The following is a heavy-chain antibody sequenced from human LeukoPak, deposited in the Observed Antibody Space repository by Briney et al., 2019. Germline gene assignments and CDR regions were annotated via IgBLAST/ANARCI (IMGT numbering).Heavy chain of an antibody. CDR1: GFTFDDYA. Sequence: GGSLRLSCAASGFTFDDYAMHWLRHIPGKGLDWVSGISWDGGVIGYADSAKGRFTISRDNAKRYLYLQMNSLTTEDTAWYYCAKDVGKGVGAPSDWGQGILVTVSS. D-gene: IGHD1-26*01. V-gene: IGHV3-9*01. CDR3: AKDVGKGVGAPSD. J-gene: IGHJ4*02. CDR2: ISWDGGVI.